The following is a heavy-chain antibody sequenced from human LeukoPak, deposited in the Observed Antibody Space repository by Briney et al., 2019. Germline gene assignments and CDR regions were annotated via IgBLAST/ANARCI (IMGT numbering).Heavy chain of an antibody. CDR1: GYSFTTYW. D-gene: IGHD1-14*01. Sequence: KHGESLKISCKASGYSFTTYWIGWVRQMPGKGVEWMGIVYPGDSDTRYSPSFQGQVTISADKSISTAYLQWSSLEASDTAMYYCARRTGGIGLSDYWGQGTLVTVSS. J-gene: IGHJ4*02. CDR3: ARRTGGIGLSDY. CDR2: VYPGDSDT. V-gene: IGHV5-51*01.